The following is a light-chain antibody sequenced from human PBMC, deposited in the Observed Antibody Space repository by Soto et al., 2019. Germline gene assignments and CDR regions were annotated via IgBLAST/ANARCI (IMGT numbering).Light chain of an antibody. Sequence: EIVLKHSPATLSVYQGERATLSCRASQSVSGHLDWYQQKPGQAPRLLIYDASTRATGIPARFSGSGSGTDFTLTISRLEPEDFAVYYCQQYGSSQTFGQGTKVDIK. CDR1: QSVSGH. V-gene: IGKV3-20*01. J-gene: IGKJ1*01. CDR3: QQYGSSQT. CDR2: DAS.